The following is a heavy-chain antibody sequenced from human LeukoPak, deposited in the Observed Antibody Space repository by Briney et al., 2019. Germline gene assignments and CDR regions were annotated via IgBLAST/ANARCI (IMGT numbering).Heavy chain of an antibody. Sequence: GGPLRLSCAASGFTFSSIRMTWVRLVPGKGLKWVSSISSSSRYIYFADSLKGRFTISRDNAKNSLYLQMNSLRAEDTAVYYCARVLEAASFDYWGQGILVTVSS. CDR3: ARVLEAASFDY. V-gene: IGHV3-21*01. J-gene: IGHJ4*02. D-gene: IGHD6-25*01. CDR1: GFTFSSIR. CDR2: ISSSSRYI.